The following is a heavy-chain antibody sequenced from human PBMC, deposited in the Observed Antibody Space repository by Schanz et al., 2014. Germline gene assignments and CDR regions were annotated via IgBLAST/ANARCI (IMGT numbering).Heavy chain of an antibody. CDR3: AKVDRTRYYAMDV. CDR1: GGTFSSST. CDR2: IIPILDKT. Sequence: QVQLVQSGAEVKKPGVSVKVSCKASGGTFSSSTLTWVRQAPGQGLEWMGRIIPILDKTNYAQKFQGRVTMTADKSTSTVYMEVSGLRSEDTAVYYCAKVDRTRYYAMDVWGQGTMVTVSS. D-gene: IGHD3-9*01. V-gene: IGHV1-69*09. J-gene: IGHJ3*01.